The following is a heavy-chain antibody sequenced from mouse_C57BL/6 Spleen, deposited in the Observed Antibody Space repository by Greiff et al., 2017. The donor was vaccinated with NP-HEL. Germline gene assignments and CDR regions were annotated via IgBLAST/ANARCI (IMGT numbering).Heavy chain of an antibody. Sequence: QVQLQHPGAELVMPGASVKLSCKASGYTFTSYWMHWVKQRPGQGLEWIGEIDPSDSYTNYNQKFKGKSTLTVDKSSSTAYMQLSSLPSEYSAVYYGAAAQATLRSAWFAYWGKGILVTVAA. D-gene: IGHD3-2*02. CDR2: IDPSDSYT. CDR3: AAAQATLRSAWFAY. J-gene: IGHJ3*01. V-gene: IGHV1-69*01. CDR1: GYTFTSYW.